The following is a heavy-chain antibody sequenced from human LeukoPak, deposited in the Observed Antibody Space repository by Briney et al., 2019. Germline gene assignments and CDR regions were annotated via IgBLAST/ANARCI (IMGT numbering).Heavy chain of an antibody. V-gene: IGHV3-21*01. D-gene: IGHD6-19*01. J-gene: IGHJ3*02. CDR3: ARDTAVAVAFDI. CDR2: ISSSSSYI. CDR1: GFTFSSYS. Sequence: GGSPRLSCAASGFTFSSYSMNWVRQAPGKGLEWVSSISSSSSYIYYADSVKGRFTISRDNAKNSLYLQMNSLRAEDAAVYYCARDTAVAVAFDIWGQGTMVTVSS.